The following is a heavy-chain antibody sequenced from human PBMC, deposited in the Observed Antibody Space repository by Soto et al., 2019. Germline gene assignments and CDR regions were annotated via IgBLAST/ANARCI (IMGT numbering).Heavy chain of an antibody. CDR1: GFTFSSYW. Sequence: EVQLVESGGGLVQPGGSLRLSCAASGFTFSSYWMSWVRQAPGKGLEWVANIKQDGSEKYYVDSVKGRFTISRDNAKNSLYLQMNSLRAEDTAVYYCARKNYAPQEWWFDPWGQGTLVTVSS. V-gene: IGHV3-7*03. D-gene: IGHD1-7*01. CDR2: IKQDGSEK. CDR3: ARKNYAPQEWWFDP. J-gene: IGHJ5*02.